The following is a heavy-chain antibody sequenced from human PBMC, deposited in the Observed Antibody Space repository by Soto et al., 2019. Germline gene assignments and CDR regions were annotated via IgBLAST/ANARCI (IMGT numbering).Heavy chain of an antibody. J-gene: IGHJ5*02. CDR3: ARVRVSTFYDNWFDP. CDR1: GYVFTTYW. D-gene: IGHD3-10*01. V-gene: IGHV5-10-1*01. Sequence: VDSLKISCQACGYVFTTYWISWVRQMPGRNRGPFRRFDPGESANTYSPSFHVHVTISGDTSSSPAYLQFHSQKASDTVIYYCARVRVSTFYDNWFDPWGQGTLVTVSS. CDR2: FDPGESAN.